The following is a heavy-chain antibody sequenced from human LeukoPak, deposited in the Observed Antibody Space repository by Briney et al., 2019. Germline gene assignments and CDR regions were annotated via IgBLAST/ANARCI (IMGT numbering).Heavy chain of an antibody. J-gene: IGHJ4*02. D-gene: IGHD6-6*01. Sequence: SETLSLTCAVYGGSFSGYYWSWIRQPPGKGLEWIGEINHSGSTNYNPSLKSRVTISVDTSKNQFSLKLSSVTAADTAVYYCAREISSSLFYWGQGTLVTVSS. CDR1: GGSFSGYY. V-gene: IGHV4-34*01. CDR2: INHSGST. CDR3: AREISSSLFY.